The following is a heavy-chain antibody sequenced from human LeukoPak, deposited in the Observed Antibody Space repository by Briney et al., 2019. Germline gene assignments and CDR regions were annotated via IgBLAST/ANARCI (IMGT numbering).Heavy chain of an antibody. CDR1: GFTFSSYG. Sequence: PGGSLRLSCAASGFTFSSYGMHWVRQAPGKGLEWVAFIRYDGSNKYYADSVKGRFTISRDNSKNTLYLQMNSLRAEDTAVYYCATGGGSYGGYFDYWGQGTLVTVSS. J-gene: IGHJ4*02. V-gene: IGHV3-30*02. D-gene: IGHD1-26*01. CDR2: IRYDGSNK. CDR3: ATGGGSYGGYFDY.